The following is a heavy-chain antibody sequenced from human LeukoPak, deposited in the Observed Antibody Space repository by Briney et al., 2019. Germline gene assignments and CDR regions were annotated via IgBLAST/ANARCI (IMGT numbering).Heavy chain of an antibody. CDR3: ASGLSGYDSWNPFDY. Sequence: SVKVSCKASGGTFSSYAISWVRQAPGQGLEWMGGIIPIFGTANYAQKFQGRVTITADESTSTAYMELSSLRSGDTAVYYCASGLSGYDSWNPFDYWGQGTLVTVSS. J-gene: IGHJ4*02. CDR2: IIPIFGTA. V-gene: IGHV1-69*13. CDR1: GGTFSSYA. D-gene: IGHD5-12*01.